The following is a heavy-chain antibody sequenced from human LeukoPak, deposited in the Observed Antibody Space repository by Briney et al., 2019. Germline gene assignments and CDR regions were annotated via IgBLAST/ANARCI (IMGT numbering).Heavy chain of an antibody. CDR2: INAGKGST. Sequence: ASVKVSCKASGYTFNTHAMHWVRPAPGQGLEWMGWINAGKGSTKYSQKFQARLTITSDTSASTAYMELSSLRSEDTAVYYCARGLLWFGELWGAFDIWGQGTMVTVSS. CDR1: GYTFNTHA. J-gene: IGHJ3*02. D-gene: IGHD3-10*01. V-gene: IGHV1-3*01. CDR3: ARGLLWFGELWGAFDI.